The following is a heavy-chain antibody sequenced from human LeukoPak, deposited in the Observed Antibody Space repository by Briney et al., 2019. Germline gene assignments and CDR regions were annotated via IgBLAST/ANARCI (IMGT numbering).Heavy chain of an antibody. J-gene: IGHJ3*02. CDR1: GYTFTSYG. Sequence: ASVKVSCKASGYTFTSYGISWVRQAPGQGLEWMGWISAYNGNTNYAQKLQGRVTMTTGTSTSTAYMELRSLRSDDTAVYYCARAPLWFGELYAFDIWGQGTMVTVSS. V-gene: IGHV1-18*04. CDR2: ISAYNGNT. D-gene: IGHD3-10*01. CDR3: ARAPLWFGELYAFDI.